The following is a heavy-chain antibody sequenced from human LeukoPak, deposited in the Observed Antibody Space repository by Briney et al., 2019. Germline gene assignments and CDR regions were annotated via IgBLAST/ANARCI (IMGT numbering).Heavy chain of an antibody. CDR3: ARADYDYVWGSYRQYYFDY. CDR2: ISSSRSYI. Sequence: PGGSLRLSCAASGFTFSRYSMNWVRQAPGKGLEWVSSISSSRSYIYYADSVKGRFTISRDNAKNSLYLQMNSLRAEDTAVYYCARADYDYVWGSYRQYYFDYWGQGTLVTVSS. CDR1: GFTFSRYS. V-gene: IGHV3-21*01. J-gene: IGHJ4*02. D-gene: IGHD3-16*02.